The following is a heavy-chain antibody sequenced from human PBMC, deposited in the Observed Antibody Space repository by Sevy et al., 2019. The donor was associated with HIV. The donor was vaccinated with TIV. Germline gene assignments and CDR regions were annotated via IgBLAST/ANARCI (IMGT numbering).Heavy chain of an antibody. Sequence: GGSLRLSCVASGFTFSRYSMNWVRQAPGKGLEWDSYISSSSGTIRYADSVKGRLTISRDNAKNSLFLQMNSLRAEDTAVYYCARDDHWAFDYWGQGALVTVSS. CDR2: ISSSSGTI. CDR3: ARDDHWAFDY. CDR1: GFTFSRYS. J-gene: IGHJ4*02. D-gene: IGHD7-27*01. V-gene: IGHV3-48*01.